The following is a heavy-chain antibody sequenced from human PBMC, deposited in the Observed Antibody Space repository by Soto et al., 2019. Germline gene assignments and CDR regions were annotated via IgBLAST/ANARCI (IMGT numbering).Heavy chain of an antibody. Sequence: GGSLRLSCAASGFTFSDYYFSWIRQAPGKGLEWVSYISASGSSRYYADSVKGRFTISRDNSNNSLYLQMDSLRAEDSAVYYCARDHSDHDEKHFDYWGQGTLVTVSS. CDR1: GFTFSDYY. D-gene: IGHD1-1*01. V-gene: IGHV3-11*01. CDR2: ISASGSSR. CDR3: ARDHSDHDEKHFDY. J-gene: IGHJ4*02.